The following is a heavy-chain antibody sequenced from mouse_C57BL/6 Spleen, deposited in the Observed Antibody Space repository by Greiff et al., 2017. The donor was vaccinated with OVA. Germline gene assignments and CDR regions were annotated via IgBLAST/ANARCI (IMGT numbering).Heavy chain of an antibody. V-gene: IGHV1-52*01. CDR2: IDPSDSET. CDR1: GYTFTSYW. CDR3: ARGGNYGWYFDV. Sequence: VQLQQPGAELVRPGSSVKLSCKASGYTFTSYWMHWVKQRPIQGLEWIGNIDPSDSETHYNQKFKDKATLTVDKSSSTAYMQLSSLTSEDSAVYYCARGGNYGWYFDVWGTGTTVTVSS. J-gene: IGHJ1*03. D-gene: IGHD2-1*01.